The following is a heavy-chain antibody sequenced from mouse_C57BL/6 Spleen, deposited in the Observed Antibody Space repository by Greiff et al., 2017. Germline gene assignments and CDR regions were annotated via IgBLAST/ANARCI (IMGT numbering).Heavy chain of an antibody. CDR1: GFNIKDYY. Sequence: VQLQQSGAELVKPGASVKLSCTASGFNIKDYYMHWVKQRTEQGLEWIGRIDPEDGETKYAPKFPGKATITADKSSNTAYLQLSSLTSEDTAVYYCAREDDYYAMDYWGQGTSVTVSS. V-gene: IGHV14-2*01. J-gene: IGHJ4*01. CDR2: IDPEDGET. CDR3: AREDDYYAMDY.